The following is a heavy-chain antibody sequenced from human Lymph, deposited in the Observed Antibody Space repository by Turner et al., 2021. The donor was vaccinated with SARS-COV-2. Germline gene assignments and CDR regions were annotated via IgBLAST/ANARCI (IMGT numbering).Heavy chain of an antibody. V-gene: IGHV3-66*01. CDR1: GVTVSSNY. D-gene: IGHD3-10*01. CDR2: LYSGGST. Sequence: EVQLVESGGGWVQPGGALSLPCAASGVTVSSNYMSWVRQAPGKGLEWVAVLYSGGSTFYADSVKGRFTISRDNSKNTLYVQMNSLRAEDTAVYYCARDFREGAFDIWGQGTMVTISS. J-gene: IGHJ3*02. CDR3: ARDFREGAFDI.